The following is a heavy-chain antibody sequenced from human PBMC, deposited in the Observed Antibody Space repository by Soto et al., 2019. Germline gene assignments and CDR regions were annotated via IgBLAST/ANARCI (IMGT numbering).Heavy chain of an antibody. CDR1: GGTFSNHA. Sequence: QVQLVQSGAEVKKPGSSVKVSCKASGGTFSNHAISWVRQAPGPGLEWMGGIVPMFGTSNYAQKFQGRVTTTADKSTNTAYMELSSLTSEDTAVYYCARGDDFDYYYGVDVWGQGTTVTVSS. V-gene: IGHV1-69*06. D-gene: IGHD3-16*01. CDR2: IVPMFGTS. J-gene: IGHJ6*02. CDR3: ARGDDFDYYYGVDV.